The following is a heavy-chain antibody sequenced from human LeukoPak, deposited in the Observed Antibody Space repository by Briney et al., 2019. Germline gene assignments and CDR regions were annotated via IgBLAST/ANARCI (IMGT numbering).Heavy chain of an antibody. Sequence: GRSLRLSCAASGFTFSNYAIHWVRQAPGKGLEWVAVISYDGIIKYYADSVKGRFTISRDNSKNTLYLQMNSLRAEDTAVYFCARGAGSYYGYFQSWGQGTLVTVSS. D-gene: IGHD1-26*01. J-gene: IGHJ1*01. CDR3: ARGAGSYYGYFQS. CDR2: ISYDGIIK. V-gene: IGHV3-30-3*01. CDR1: GFTFSNYA.